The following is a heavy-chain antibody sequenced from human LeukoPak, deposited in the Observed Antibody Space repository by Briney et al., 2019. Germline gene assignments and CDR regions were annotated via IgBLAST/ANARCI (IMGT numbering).Heavy chain of an antibody. V-gene: IGHV4-30-2*01. CDR1: GGSISSGGYS. CDR3: ARTRRTTPYYYYYGMDV. Sequence: SQTLSLTCAVSGGSISSGGYSWSWIRQPPGKGLEWIGEINHSGSTNYNPSLKSRVTISVDTSKNQFSLKLSSVTAADTAVYYCARTRRTTPYYYYYGMDVWGQGTTVTVSS. CDR2: INHSGST. D-gene: IGHD1-7*01. J-gene: IGHJ6*02.